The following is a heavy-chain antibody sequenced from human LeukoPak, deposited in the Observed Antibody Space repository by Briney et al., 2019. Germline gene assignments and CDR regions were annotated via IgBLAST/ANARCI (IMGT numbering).Heavy chain of an antibody. J-gene: IGHJ4*02. V-gene: IGHV4-34*01. CDR3: ARGRHYYGSGSYLYYFDY. CDR2: INHSGST. CDR1: GGSFSGYY. Sequence: SETLSLTCAVYGGSFSGYYWSWIRQPPGKGLEWIGEINHSGSTNYNPSLKSRVTISVDTSKNQFSLKLSSVTAADTAVYYCARGRHYYGSGSYLYYFDYWGQGTLVTVSS. D-gene: IGHD3-10*01.